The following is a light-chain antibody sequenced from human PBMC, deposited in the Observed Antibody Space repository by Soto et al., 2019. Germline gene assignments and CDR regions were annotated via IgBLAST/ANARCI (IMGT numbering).Light chain of an antibody. CDR3: CSYAGSPYV. CDR2: EVS. J-gene: IGLJ1*01. V-gene: IGLV2-11*01. Sequence: QSALTQPRSVSGSPGQSVTISCTGTSSDVGGYNYVSWYQQYPGKAPKLMIYEVSKRPSRVPDRFSGSKFDNTASLTISGVQAEDEADYYCCSYAGSPYVFGTGTKVTVL. CDR1: SSDVGGYNY.